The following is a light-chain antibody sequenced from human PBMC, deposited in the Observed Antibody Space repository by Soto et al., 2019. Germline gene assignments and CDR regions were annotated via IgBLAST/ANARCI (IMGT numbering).Light chain of an antibody. CDR2: GAS. CDR3: QQYGTSQIT. CDR1: QSVSSSF. V-gene: IGKV3-20*01. J-gene: IGKJ5*01. Sequence: EIVLTQSPGPLSFSPGERATLSCRASQSVSSSFSAWYQQKPGQAPRLLIYGASTRATGIPDRFSGRGSRTDFTLTISRLEPEDFAVYSCQQYGTSQITFGQGTRLEIK.